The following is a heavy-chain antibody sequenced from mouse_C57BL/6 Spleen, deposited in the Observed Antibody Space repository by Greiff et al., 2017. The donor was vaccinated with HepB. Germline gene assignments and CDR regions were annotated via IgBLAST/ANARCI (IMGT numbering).Heavy chain of an antibody. D-gene: IGHD1-1*01. Sequence: EVKLMESGPELVKPGASVKMSCKASGYTFTDYNMHWVKQSHGKSLEWIGYINPNNGGTSYNQKFKGKATLTVNKSSSTAYMELRSLTSEDSAVYYCANYGSSYAMDYWGQGTSVTVSS. CDR3: ANYGSSYAMDY. J-gene: IGHJ4*01. V-gene: IGHV1-22*01. CDR1: GYTFTDYN. CDR2: INPNNGGT.